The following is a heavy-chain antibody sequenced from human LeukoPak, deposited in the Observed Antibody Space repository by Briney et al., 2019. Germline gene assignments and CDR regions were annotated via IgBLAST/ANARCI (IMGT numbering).Heavy chain of an antibody. CDR1: GYSFTSYW. CDR3: ARHCDCFYY. Sequence: GESLQISCKGSGYSFTSYWIGWVRQLPGKGLEWMGIIYPGDSDTRYSPSFEGQVTISADKSISTAYLQWSSLKASYTAMYYCARHCDCFYYWGQGTLVTVSS. V-gene: IGHV5-51*01. J-gene: IGHJ4*02. CDR2: IYPGDSDT.